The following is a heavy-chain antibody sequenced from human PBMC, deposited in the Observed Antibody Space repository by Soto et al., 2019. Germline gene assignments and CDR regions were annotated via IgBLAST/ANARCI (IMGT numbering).Heavy chain of an antibody. CDR2: INPNSGRT. CDR1: GYTFTAYY. D-gene: IGHD3-16*01. CDR3: ARAANYGLMDY. V-gene: IGHV1-2*04. J-gene: IGHJ4*02. Sequence: ASVKVSCKASGYTFTAYYIRWVRQAPGQPLEYVGWINPNSGRTNYAQKFQQWVTLTRDTSTSTAYMELSRLTSDASAVFYCARAANYGLMDYWGQGTLVTVSS.